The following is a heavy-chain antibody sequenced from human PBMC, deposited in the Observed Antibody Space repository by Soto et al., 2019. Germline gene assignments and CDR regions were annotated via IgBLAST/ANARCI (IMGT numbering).Heavy chain of an antibody. D-gene: IGHD3-10*01. CDR3: ARRYGSAFDF. CDR2: IHHTGNP. Sequence: SETLSLTCAVSGTSVSSTFWWTWVRQAPGKGLEWIGEIHHTGNPKYNPSLKSRVTISVDTSKNQFSLKLSSVTAADTAVYYCARRYGSAFDFWGQGTMVTVSS. CDR1: GTSVSSTFW. J-gene: IGHJ3*01. V-gene: IGHV4-4*02.